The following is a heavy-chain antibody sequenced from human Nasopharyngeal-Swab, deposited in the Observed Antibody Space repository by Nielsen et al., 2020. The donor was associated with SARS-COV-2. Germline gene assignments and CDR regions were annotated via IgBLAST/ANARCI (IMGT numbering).Heavy chain of an antibody. V-gene: IGHV1-3*01. D-gene: IGHD3-10*01. CDR1: GYTFTSYA. Sequence: ASVKVSCKASGYTFTSYAMHWVRQAPGQRLEWMGWINAGNGNTKYSQKFQGRVTITRDTSASTAYMELSSLRSEDTAVYCCAREGVGGWNYEVLWFGDFFYYMDVWGKGTTVTVSS. J-gene: IGHJ6*03. CDR3: AREGVGGWNYEVLWFGDFFYYMDV. CDR2: INAGNGNT.